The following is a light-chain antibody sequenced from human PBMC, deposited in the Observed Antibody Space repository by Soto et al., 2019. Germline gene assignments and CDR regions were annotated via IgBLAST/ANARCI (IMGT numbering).Light chain of an antibody. V-gene: IGKV3-11*01. CDR1: QSVSSY. J-gene: IGKJ5*01. CDR3: RQRSNWPIT. Sequence: EIVLTQSPATLSFSPGERATLSCRASQSVSSYLAWYQQKPGQAPRLLIYDASNRATGIPARFSGSGSGTDFTLTIGSLEPEDFAVYYCRQRSNWPITFGQGTRLEIK. CDR2: DAS.